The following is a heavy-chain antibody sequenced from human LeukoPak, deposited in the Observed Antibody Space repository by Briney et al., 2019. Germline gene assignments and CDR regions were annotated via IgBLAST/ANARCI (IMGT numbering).Heavy chain of an antibody. V-gene: IGHV3-30*04. Sequence: GGSLRLSCAASGFTFSSYAMHWVRQAPGKGLEWVAVISYDGSNKYYADSVKGRFTISRDNSKNTLYLQMNSLRAEDTAVYYCARDAGLPPPDYYGSGSYSYMDVWGKGTTVTVSS. D-gene: IGHD3-10*01. J-gene: IGHJ6*03. CDR1: GFTFSSYA. CDR2: ISYDGSNK. CDR3: ARDAGLPPPDYYGSGSYSYMDV.